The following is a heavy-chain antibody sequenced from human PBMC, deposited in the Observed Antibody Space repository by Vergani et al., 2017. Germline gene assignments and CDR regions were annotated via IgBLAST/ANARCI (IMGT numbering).Heavy chain of an antibody. D-gene: IGHD2-15*01. CDR2: INHSGST. CDR1: GFTFSDYY. Sequence: VQLVESGGGLVKPGGSLRLSCAASGFTFSDYYMSWIRQPPGKGLEWIGEINHSGSTNYNPSLKSRVTISVDTSKNQFSLKLSSVTAADTAVYYCARLYCSGGSCYSIPRWGCYYMDVWGKGTTVTVSS. J-gene: IGHJ6*03. CDR3: ARLYCSGGSCYSIPRWGCYYMDV. V-gene: IGHV4-34*01.